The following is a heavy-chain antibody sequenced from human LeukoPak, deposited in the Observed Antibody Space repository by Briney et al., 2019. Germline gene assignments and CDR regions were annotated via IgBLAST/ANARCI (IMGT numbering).Heavy chain of an antibody. Sequence: PGGSLRLSCAVSGFTFSSYWMHWVRQAPGKGLVWVSRVNSDGSSTTYADSVEGRFTISRDNAKNTLYLQMNSLRAEDTAVYYCGRIKGYSYDYWGQGTLVTVSS. J-gene: IGHJ4*02. D-gene: IGHD5-18*01. CDR2: VNSDGSST. CDR1: GFTFSSYW. CDR3: GRIKGYSYDY. V-gene: IGHV3-74*01.